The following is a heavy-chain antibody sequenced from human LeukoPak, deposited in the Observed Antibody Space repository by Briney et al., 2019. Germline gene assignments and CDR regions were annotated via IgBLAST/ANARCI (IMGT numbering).Heavy chain of an antibody. CDR3: ARVASSGYWHYFDY. Sequence: SETLSLTCAVSGGSVSRSNWWSWVRQPPGKGLEWIGSIYHSGSTSYNPSRKSRVTISVDTSKNQISLKLSSVTAADTAVYYCARVASSGYWHYFDYWGQGALVTVSS. V-gene: IGHV4-4*02. CDR2: IYHSGST. J-gene: IGHJ4*02. D-gene: IGHD3-22*01. CDR1: GGSVSRSNW.